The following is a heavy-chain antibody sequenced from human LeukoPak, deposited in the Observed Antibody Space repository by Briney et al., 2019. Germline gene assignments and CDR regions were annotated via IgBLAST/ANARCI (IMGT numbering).Heavy chain of an antibody. J-gene: IGHJ4*02. CDR2: IYYSGST. V-gene: IGHV4-61*01. D-gene: IGHD3-10*02. CDR3: ARYYYYVFDY. CDR1: GGSVSSGSYY. Sequence: SETLSLTYTVSGGSVSSGSYYWSWIRQPPGKGLEWIGYIYYSGSTNYNPSLKSRVTISVDTSKNQFSLKLSSVTAADTAVYYCARYYYYVFDYWGQGTLVTVSS.